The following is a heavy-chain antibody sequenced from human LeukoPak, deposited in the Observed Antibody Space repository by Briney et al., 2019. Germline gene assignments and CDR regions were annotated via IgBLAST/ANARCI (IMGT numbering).Heavy chain of an antibody. CDR2: MNPNSGNT. Sequence: ASVKVSCKASGYTFTAYDINWVRQATGLGLEWMGWMNPNSGNTGYAQKFQGRVTITKNISITTAYMELSSLRSEDTAVYYCARAGLTIADRLISEGAFDIWGQGTMVTVSS. D-gene: IGHD6-6*01. CDR1: GYTFTAYD. CDR3: ARAGLTIADRLISEGAFDI. J-gene: IGHJ3*02. V-gene: IGHV1-8*03.